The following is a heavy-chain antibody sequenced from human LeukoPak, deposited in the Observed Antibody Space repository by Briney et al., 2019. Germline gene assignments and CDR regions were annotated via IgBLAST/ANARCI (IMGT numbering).Heavy chain of an antibody. D-gene: IGHD4-17*01. J-gene: IGHJ5*02. CDR3: AAFNTVTPPLGFDP. CDR1: GGSISSGGYS. V-gene: IGHV4-30-2*01. Sequence: PSETLSLTCAVSGGSISSGGYSWSWIRQPPGKGLEWIGYIYHSGSTYYNPSLKSRVTISVDRSKNQFSLKLSSVTAADTAVYYCAAFNTVTPPLGFDPWGQGTLVTVSS. CDR2: IYHSGST.